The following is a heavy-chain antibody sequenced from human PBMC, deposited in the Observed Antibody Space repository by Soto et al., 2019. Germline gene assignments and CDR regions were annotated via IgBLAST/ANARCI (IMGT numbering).Heavy chain of an antibody. Sequence: QVTVKESGPVLVKPTEPLTLTSTVSGFSLSNAGLGVSWIRQPPGKALEWLAHIFSNDEKSYSTSLKSKLTISKDTSKSQVVLTMTNMDPVDTATYYGASTNSTSCYWFDPWGQGTLVTVSS. CDR3: ASTNSTSCYWFDP. CDR2: IFSNDEK. V-gene: IGHV2-26*04. D-gene: IGHD6-13*01. J-gene: IGHJ5*02. CDR1: GFSLSNAGLG.